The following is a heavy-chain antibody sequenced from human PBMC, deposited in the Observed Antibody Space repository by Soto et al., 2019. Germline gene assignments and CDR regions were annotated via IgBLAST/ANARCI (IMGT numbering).Heavy chain of an antibody. J-gene: IGHJ4*02. CDR1: GGSISSCGYY. V-gene: IGHV4-31*03. CDR2: FYYSGST. CDR3: ASGGDSSGYYFWWYFDY. Sequence: PSETLSLTCTVSGGSISSCGYYWIWIRQDPGKGLEWIGYFYYSGSTYYNPYLKSRVTISVDTSKNPFSLKLSSVTAADTAVYYCASGGDSSGYYFWWYFDYRGKGTPVTVSS. D-gene: IGHD3-22*01.